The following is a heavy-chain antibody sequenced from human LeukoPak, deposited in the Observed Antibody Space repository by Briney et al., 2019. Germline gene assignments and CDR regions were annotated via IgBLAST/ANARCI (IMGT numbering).Heavy chain of an antibody. CDR1: GYSFSSGYY. V-gene: IGHV4-38-2*01. CDR2: ISHIGST. J-gene: IGHJ4*02. CDR3: ASDCGGGWPNDY. D-gene: IGHD2-21*02. Sequence: PPETLSLTCAVSGYSFSSGYYWGWIRQPPGKGLEWIGSISHIGSTYYNPSLKSRVTISADTSKNQFSLKLSSVTAADTAVYYCASDCGGGWPNDYWGRGTLATVSA.